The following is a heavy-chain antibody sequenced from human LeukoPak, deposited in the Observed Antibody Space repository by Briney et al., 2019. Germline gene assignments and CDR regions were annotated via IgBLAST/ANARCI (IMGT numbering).Heavy chain of an antibody. CDR3: ARDGAVTNGRYFDY. CDR2: ISGSGGST. CDR1: GFTFSIYA. Sequence: GGSLRLSCAASGFTFSIYAMSWVRQAPGKGLEWVSAISGSGGSTYYADSVKGRFTISRDNAKNSLYLQMNSLRAEDTAVYYCARDGAVTNGRYFDYWGQGTLVTVSS. D-gene: IGHD4-17*01. J-gene: IGHJ4*02. V-gene: IGHV3-23*01.